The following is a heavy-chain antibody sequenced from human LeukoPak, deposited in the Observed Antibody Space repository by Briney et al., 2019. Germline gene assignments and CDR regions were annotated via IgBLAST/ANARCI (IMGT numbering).Heavy chain of an antibody. V-gene: IGHV3-11*01. Sequence: GGSLRLSCAASGFTFSDYYMSWIRQAPGKGLEWVSYISSSGSTIYYADSVKGRFTISRDNAKNSLYLQMNSLRAEDTAVYYCARGPLGLQDIVVVPAAIPFDPWGQGTLVTVSS. CDR2: ISSSGSTI. J-gene: IGHJ5*02. D-gene: IGHD2-2*01. CDR3: ARGPLGLQDIVVVPAAIPFDP. CDR1: GFTFSDYY.